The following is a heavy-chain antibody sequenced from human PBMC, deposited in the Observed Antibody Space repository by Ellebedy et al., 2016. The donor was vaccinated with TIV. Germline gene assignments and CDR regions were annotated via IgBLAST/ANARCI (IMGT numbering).Heavy chain of an antibody. Sequence: PGGSLRLSCAASGFTFNNYAMNWVRQAPGKGLEWVSGISASGSIYYAGSVKGRCTISRDNPKNTLYFQMNSLRAEDTALYYCAKDVSSWTSRGGMDVWGQGTTVIVSS. D-gene: IGHD6-13*01. CDR3: AKDVSSWTSRGGMDV. J-gene: IGHJ6*02. CDR2: ISASGSI. CDR1: GFTFNNYA. V-gene: IGHV3-23*01.